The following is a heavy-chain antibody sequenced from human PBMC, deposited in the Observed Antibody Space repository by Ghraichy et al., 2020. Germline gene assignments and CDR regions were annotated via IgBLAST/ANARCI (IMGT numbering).Heavy chain of an antibody. Sequence: SQTLSLTCTVSGGSISSYYWSWIRQPPGKALEWIGYIYYSGSTNYNPSLKSRVTISVDTSKNQFSLKLSSVTAADTAVYYCARGSSSWYNWFDPWGQGTLVTVSS. CDR1: GGSISSYY. CDR2: IYYSGST. V-gene: IGHV4-59*01. D-gene: IGHD6-13*01. J-gene: IGHJ5*02. CDR3: ARGSSSWYNWFDP.